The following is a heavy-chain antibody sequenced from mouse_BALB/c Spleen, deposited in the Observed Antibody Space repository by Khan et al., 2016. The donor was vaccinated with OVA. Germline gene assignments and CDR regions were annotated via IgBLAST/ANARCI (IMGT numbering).Heavy chain of an antibody. CDR2: IYPYNDAI. D-gene: IGHD1-1*01. CDR3: AAVGSYYVLYLL. Sequence: VQLQHPGPEVVKPGASVKLSCKASGYTFTSYVMHWVKHKPGQVLEWIGYIYPYNDAIKYNEKSNCKVTLTSDQYSSKAYMEIRCLTSDDSAVNYGAAVGSYYVLYLLWGQGTRVTVSA. J-gene: IGHJ3*01. CDR1: GYTFTSYV. V-gene: IGHV1S136*01.